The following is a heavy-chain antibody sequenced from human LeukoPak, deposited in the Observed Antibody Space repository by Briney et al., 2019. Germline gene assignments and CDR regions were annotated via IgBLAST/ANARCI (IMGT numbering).Heavy chain of an antibody. CDR3: ARGSSSSGYYYYFDY. D-gene: IGHD3-22*01. J-gene: IGHJ4*02. V-gene: IGHV3-7*01. CDR2: IKQDGSEK. CDR1: AFTFSSYW. Sequence: PGGSLRLSCAASAFTFSSYWMSWVRQAPGKGLEWVANIKQDGSEKYYVDSVKGRFTISRDNAKNSLYLQMNSLRAEDTAVYYCARGSSSSGYYYYFDYWGQGTLVTVSS.